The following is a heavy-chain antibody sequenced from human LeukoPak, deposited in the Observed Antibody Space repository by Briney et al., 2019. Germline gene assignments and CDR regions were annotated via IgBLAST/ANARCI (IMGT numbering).Heavy chain of an antibody. CDR1: GYTFTSYA. J-gene: IGHJ3*02. CDR3: ARAVDCSSTNCTRAFDI. D-gene: IGHD2-2*01. V-gene: IGHV1-3*01. Sequence: EASVKVSCKASGYTFTSYAMHWVRQAPGQRLEWMGWINAGNGNTKYSQKFQGRVTITRDTSASTAYMELSSLRAEDTAVYYCARAVDCSSTNCTRAFDIWGQGTMVTVSS. CDR2: INAGNGNT.